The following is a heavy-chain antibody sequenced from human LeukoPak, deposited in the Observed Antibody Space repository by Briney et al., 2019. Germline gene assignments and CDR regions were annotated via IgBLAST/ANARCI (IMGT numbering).Heavy chain of an antibody. J-gene: IGHJ4*02. CDR3: AEDLRVLPFDYFDY. V-gene: IGHV3-23*01. D-gene: IGHD3-16*01. CDR2: SSGSGDNT. CDR1: GFTFSTYA. Sequence: GGSLRLSCAASGFTFSTYAMSWVRQAPGKGLEWVSSSSGSGDNTYYADSVKGRFTTSRDNSKNTVYLQMNSLRGEDTAVYYCAEDLRVLPFDYFDYWGQGTLVTVSS.